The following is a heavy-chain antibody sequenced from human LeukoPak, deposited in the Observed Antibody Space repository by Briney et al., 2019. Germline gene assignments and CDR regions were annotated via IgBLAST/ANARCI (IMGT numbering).Heavy chain of an antibody. D-gene: IGHD5-12*01. J-gene: IGHJ3*02. CDR3: AKALVGYDAFDI. Sequence: GSLRLSRAASGFTFSSYAMSWVRQAPGKGLEWVSAISGSGGSTYYADSVKGRFTISRDNSKNTLYLQMNSLRAEDTAVYYCAKALVGYDAFDIWGQGTMVTVSS. CDR1: GFTFSSYA. V-gene: IGHV3-23*01. CDR2: ISGSGGST.